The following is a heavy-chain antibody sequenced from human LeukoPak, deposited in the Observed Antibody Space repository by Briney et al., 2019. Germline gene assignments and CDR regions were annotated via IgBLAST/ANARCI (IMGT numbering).Heavy chain of an antibody. D-gene: IGHD5-18*01. CDR3: ARAGFYNGYDY. J-gene: IGHJ4*02. Sequence: GGSLRLSCEGFGFAVSTYSMHWVRQTPGQGLVWVSRLNSDGIRTDYADSVRGRFTISRDNTKNTFYMYMDSLRAEDTAVYYCARAGFYNGYDYWGQGTLVTVSS. V-gene: IGHV3-74*01. CDR1: GFAVSTYS. CDR2: LNSDGIRT.